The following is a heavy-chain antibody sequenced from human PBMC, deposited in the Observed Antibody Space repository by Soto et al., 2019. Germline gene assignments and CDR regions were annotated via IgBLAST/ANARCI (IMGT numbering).Heavy chain of an antibody. J-gene: IGHJ4*01. D-gene: IGHD6-19*01. CDR3: AIAMAGKWHPXDY. V-gene: IGHV3-33*01. CDR2: IWYDGSNT. CDR1: GFFFRDFG. Sequence: GGSLRLSCVASGFFFRDFGMHWVRQAPGKGLEWVSVIWYDGSNTYQGESVKGRFTMSRDISKNTLYLQMDSLRPEDTAVYYCAIAMAGKWHPXDYWGHGTLVTVSS.